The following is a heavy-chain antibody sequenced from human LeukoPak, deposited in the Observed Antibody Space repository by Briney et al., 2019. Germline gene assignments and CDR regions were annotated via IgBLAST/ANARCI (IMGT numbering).Heavy chain of an antibody. D-gene: IGHD2-2*01. J-gene: IGHJ6*02. CDR2: ISYDGSNK. CDR3: ARAGCSSTSCSYYYYYGMDV. Sequence: GGSLRLSCAASGFTFSSYAMHWVRQAPGKGLEWVAVISYDGSNKYYADSVKGRFTISRDNSKNTLYLQMNSLRAEDTAVYYCARAGCSSTSCSYYYYYGMDVWGQGTTVTVSS. CDR1: GFTFSSYA. V-gene: IGHV3-30*04.